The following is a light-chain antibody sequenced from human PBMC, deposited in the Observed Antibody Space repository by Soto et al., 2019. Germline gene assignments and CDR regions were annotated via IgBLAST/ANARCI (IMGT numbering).Light chain of an antibody. V-gene: IGKV3-20*01. J-gene: IGKJ1*01. CDR2: GAS. CDR3: QQYGGSPWT. CDR1: QTVSRNY. Sequence: EIVLTQSPGTLSLSPGERATLSCGASQTVSRNYLAWYQQKPGQAPRLLIYGASSRATGIPDRFSGSGSGTDFTLTISRREPEDFAVYYCQQYGGSPWTFRQGTQVEVK.